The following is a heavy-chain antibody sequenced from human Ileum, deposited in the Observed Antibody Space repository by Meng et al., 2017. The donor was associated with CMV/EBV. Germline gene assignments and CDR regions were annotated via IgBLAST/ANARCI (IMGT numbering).Heavy chain of an antibody. J-gene: IGHJ4*02. V-gene: IGHV1-2*02. Sequence: SVKVSCQASGYTFTDYHLHWVRQAPGQGPEWMGWIDPDSGDTNYAHKFQGRVTMARDTSITTAYMELSGLRCDDTAIYYCARSYLGYWGQGTLVTVSS. CDR2: IDPDSGDT. D-gene: IGHD2-21*01. CDR1: GYTFTDYH. CDR3: ARSYLGY.